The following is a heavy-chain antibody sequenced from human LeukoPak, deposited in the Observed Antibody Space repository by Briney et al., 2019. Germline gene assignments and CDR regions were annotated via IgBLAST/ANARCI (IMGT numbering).Heavy chain of an antibody. CDR1: GGSISSGSYY. D-gene: IGHD6-13*01. Sequence: SETLSLTCTVSGGSISSGSYYWGWIRQPPGKGLEWIGSIYYSGSTYYNPSLKSRVTISVDTSKNQFSLKLSSVTAADTAVYYCARVGYSSPGAYYYYYMDVWGKGTTVTVSS. CDR3: ARVGYSSPGAYYYYYMDV. J-gene: IGHJ6*03. V-gene: IGHV4-39*07. CDR2: IYYSGST.